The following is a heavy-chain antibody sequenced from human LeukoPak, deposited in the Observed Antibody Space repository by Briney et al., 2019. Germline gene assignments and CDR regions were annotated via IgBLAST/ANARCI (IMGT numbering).Heavy chain of an antibody. CDR2: IYYSGST. V-gene: IGHV4-59*01. J-gene: IGHJ3*02. D-gene: IGHD4-17*01. CDR1: GGSISSYY. Sequence: PSETLSLTCTVSGGSISSYYWSWIRQPPGKGLEWIGYIYYSGSTNYNPSLKSRVTISVDTSKNQFSLKLSSVTAADTAVYYCARDRTVTTAFDIWGQGTMVTVSS. CDR3: ARDRTVTTAFDI.